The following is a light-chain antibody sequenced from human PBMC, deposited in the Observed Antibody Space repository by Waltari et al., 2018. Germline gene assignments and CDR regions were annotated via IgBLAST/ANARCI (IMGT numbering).Light chain of an antibody. CDR2: WAS. CDR1: QSLFYTSNHKNY. V-gene: IGKV4-1*01. J-gene: IGKJ1*01. Sequence: DIVLTQSPESLAVSLGERATINCKSSQSLFYTSNHKNYLAWFQQRPGRPPRLLIFWASTRESGVPDRFSASGSGTEFALTISSLQAEDVAVYYCQQYSSWTFGQGTRVDIK. CDR3: QQYSSWT.